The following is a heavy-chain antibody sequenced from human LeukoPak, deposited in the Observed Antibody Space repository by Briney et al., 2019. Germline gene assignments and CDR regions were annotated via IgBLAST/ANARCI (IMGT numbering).Heavy chain of an antibody. CDR2: ISGSGHTT. V-gene: IGHV3-23*01. CDR1: GFTFTSSA. CDR3: AKDQRSIAVAGYFDY. D-gene: IGHD6-19*01. J-gene: IGHJ4*02. Sequence: GGSLRLSCAASGFTFTSSAMSWVRQAPGKGLEWVSVISGSGHTTDYADSVKGRFTVSRDNSKNTLYLQMNSLRAEDTAVYYCAKDQRSIAVAGYFDYWGQGTLITVSS.